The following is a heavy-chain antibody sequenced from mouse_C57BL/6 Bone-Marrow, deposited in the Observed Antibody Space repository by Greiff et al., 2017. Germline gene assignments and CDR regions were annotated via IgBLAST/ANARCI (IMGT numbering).Heavy chain of an antibody. CDR1: GYTFTDYN. V-gene: IGHV1-22*01. J-gene: IGHJ2*01. Sequence: EVQLQQSGPELVKPGASVKMSCKASGYTFTDYNMHWVKQSHGKSLEWIGYINPNNGGTSYNQKFKGKATLTVNKSSITAYMELRSLTSEDSAVYYCASQTGTVDYWSQGTTLTVSS. CDR2: INPNNGGT. D-gene: IGHD4-1*01. CDR3: ASQTGTVDY.